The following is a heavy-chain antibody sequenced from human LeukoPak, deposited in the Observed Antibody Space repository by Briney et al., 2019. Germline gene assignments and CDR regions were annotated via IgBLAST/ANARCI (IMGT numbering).Heavy chain of an antibody. J-gene: IGHJ5*02. D-gene: IGHD1-26*01. CDR2: IYHSGST. V-gene: IGHV4-30-2*01. Sequence: SETLSLTCAVSGGSISSGNYSWSWIRQPPGKGLEWIGYIYHSGSTYYNPSLKSRVTISVDRSKNQFSLKLSSVTAADTAVYYCASESGLGADNWFDPWGQGTLVTVSS. CDR1: GGSISSGNYS. CDR3: ASESGLGADNWFDP.